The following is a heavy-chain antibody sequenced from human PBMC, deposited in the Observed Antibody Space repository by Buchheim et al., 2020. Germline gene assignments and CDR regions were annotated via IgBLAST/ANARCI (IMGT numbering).Heavy chain of an antibody. J-gene: IGHJ5*02. V-gene: IGHV4-30-4*01. CDR3: ARVLAIYDFWSGYYPPSWFDP. CDR2: IYYSGST. CDR1: GGSISSGDYY. Sequence: QVQLQESGPGLVKPSQTLSLTCTVSGGSISSGDYYWSWIRQPPGKGLEWIGYIYYSGSTYYNPSLKSRVTISVDTSKNQFSLKLSSVTAADTAVYYCARVLAIYDFWSGYYPPSWFDPWGQGTL. D-gene: IGHD3-3*01.